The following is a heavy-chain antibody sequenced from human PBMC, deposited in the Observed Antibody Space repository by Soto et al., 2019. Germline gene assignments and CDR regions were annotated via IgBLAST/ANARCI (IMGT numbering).Heavy chain of an antibody. V-gene: IGHV4-34*01. CDR1: GGSFSGYY. CDR2: INHSGST. D-gene: IGHD2-2*01. Sequence: SATLSLTCAVYGGSFSGYYWSWIRRPPGKGLEWIGEINHSGSTNYNPSLKSRVTISVDTSKNQFSLKLSSVTAADTAVYYCARDPQTHCSSTSCYRGNFDYWGQGTLVTVSS. CDR3: ARDPQTHCSSTSCYRGNFDY. J-gene: IGHJ4*02.